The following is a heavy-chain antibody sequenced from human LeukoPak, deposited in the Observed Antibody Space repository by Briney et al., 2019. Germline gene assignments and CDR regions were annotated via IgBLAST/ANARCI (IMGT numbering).Heavy chain of an antibody. V-gene: IGHV3-21*01. CDR3: ARDGSSGWSYFDY. CDR2: ISSSSSYI. Sequence: GGSLRLSCAASGFTFSSHAMSWVRQAPGKGLEWVSSISSSSSYIYYADSVKGRFTISRDNAKNSLYLQMNSLRAEDTAVYYCARDGSSGWSYFDYWGQGTLVTVSS. J-gene: IGHJ4*02. D-gene: IGHD6-19*01. CDR1: GFTFSSHA.